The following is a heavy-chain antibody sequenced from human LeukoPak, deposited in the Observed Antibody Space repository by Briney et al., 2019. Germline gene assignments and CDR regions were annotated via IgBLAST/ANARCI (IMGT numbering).Heavy chain of an antibody. CDR2: IYYSGST. Sequence: PSETLSLTCTVSGGSISSYYWSWIRQPPGKGLEWIGYIYYSGSTNYNPSLKSRVTISVDTSKNQFSLKLSSVTATDTAVYYCARRAPYSYEWSTLDYWGQGTLVTVSS. CDR1: GGSISSYY. J-gene: IGHJ4*02. V-gene: IGHV4-59*08. CDR3: ARRAPYSYEWSTLDY. D-gene: IGHD5-18*01.